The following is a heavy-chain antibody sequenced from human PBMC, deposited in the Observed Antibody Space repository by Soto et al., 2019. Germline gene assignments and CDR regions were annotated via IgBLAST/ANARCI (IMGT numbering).Heavy chain of an antibody. D-gene: IGHD3-3*01. CDR3: AKIDHYDFWSGYHTYFDY. J-gene: IGHJ4*02. CDR2: ISYDGSNK. V-gene: IGHV3-30*18. Sequence: PGGSLRLSCAASGFTFSSYGMHWVRQAPGKGLEWVAVISYDGSNKYYADSVKGRFTISRDNSKNTLYLQMNSLRAEDTAVYYCAKIDHYDFWSGYHTYFDYWGQGALVTVSS. CDR1: GFTFSSYG.